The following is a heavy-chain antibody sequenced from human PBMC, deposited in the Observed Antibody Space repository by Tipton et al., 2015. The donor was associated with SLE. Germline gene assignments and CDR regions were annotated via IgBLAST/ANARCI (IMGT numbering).Heavy chain of an antibody. V-gene: IGHV4-39*07. Sequence: TLSLTCSVSGDSISRDTYYWAWGWIRQPPGKGLEWIGSFYYSGNRYYNPSLKRRVSISVDTSKNQFSLRLSSVTAADTAVYYCARHERWPHFDYWGQGTLVTVSS. D-gene: IGHD6-19*01. CDR2: FYYSGNR. CDR1: GDSISRDTYY. J-gene: IGHJ4*02. CDR3: ARHERWPHFDY.